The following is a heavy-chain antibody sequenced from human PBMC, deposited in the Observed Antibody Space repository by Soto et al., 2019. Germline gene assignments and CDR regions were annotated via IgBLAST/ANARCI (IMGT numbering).Heavy chain of an antibody. CDR3: AKDSQGRGWATPIDY. J-gene: IGHJ4*02. CDR2: ISGSGGST. Sequence: GGSLRLSCAAPGFTFSSYPMSWVRQPPGKGLEWVSAISGSGGSTYYADSVKGRFTISRDNSKNTLYLQMNSLRAEDTAVYYCAKDSQGRGWATPIDYWGQGTLVTVSS. V-gene: IGHV3-23*01. CDR1: GFTFSSYP. D-gene: IGHD6-19*01.